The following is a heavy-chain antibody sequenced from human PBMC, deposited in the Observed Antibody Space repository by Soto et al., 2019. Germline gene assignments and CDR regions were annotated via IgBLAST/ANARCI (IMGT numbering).Heavy chain of an antibody. J-gene: IGHJ3*02. D-gene: IGHD6-19*01. CDR2: IKQDGSEK. CDR1: GFTFSSYW. Sequence: EVQLVESGGGLVQPGGSLRLSCAASGFTFSSYWMSWVRQAPGKGLEWVANIKQDGSEKYYVDSVKGRFTISRDNAKNSLYLQMNSLRAEDTAVYYCARAPPRDSSGWYGAFDIWGQGTMVTVSS. V-gene: IGHV3-7*03. CDR3: ARAPPRDSSGWYGAFDI.